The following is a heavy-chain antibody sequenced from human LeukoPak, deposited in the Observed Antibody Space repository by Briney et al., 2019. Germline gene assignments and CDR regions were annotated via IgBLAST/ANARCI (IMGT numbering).Heavy chain of an antibody. Sequence: GGSLRLSCAASGFTFSSYGMHWVRQAPGKGLEWVAFIRYDGSNKYYADSVKGRFTISRDNSKNTLYLQMNSLRAEDTAVYYCAKAAMVRGVTYYYHYMDVWGKGTTVTISS. J-gene: IGHJ6*03. CDR2: IRYDGSNK. CDR1: GFTFSSYG. D-gene: IGHD3-10*01. V-gene: IGHV3-30*02. CDR3: AKAAMVRGVTYYYHYMDV.